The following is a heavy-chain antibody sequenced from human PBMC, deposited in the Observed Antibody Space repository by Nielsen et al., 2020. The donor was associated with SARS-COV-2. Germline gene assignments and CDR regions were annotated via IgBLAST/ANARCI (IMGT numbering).Heavy chain of an antibody. CDR1: GYTFTDYY. CDR2: INPNSGGT. D-gene: IGHD2/OR15-2a*01. CDR3: ARDVCSTTTCYFDN. Sequence: ASVKVSCKASGYTFTDYYIDWVRQAPGQGLEWMGRINPNSGGTNYAQKCQGRVTMTRDTSITTAYMELNRLTSDDTAVYYCARDVCSTTTCYFDNWGQGTLVTVSS. V-gene: IGHV1-2*06. J-gene: IGHJ4*02.